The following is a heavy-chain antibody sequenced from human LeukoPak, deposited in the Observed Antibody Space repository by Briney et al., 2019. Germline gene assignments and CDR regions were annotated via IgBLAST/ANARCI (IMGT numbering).Heavy chain of an antibody. CDR2: IREDGSEK. D-gene: IGHD5-18*01. J-gene: IGHJ4*02. V-gene: IGHV3-7*03. CDR1: GFIFNSHW. Sequence: GGSLRLSCAASGFIFNSHWMSWVRQAPGKGLEWVANIREDGSEKYYVDSVKGRFTISRDNAKNSLFLQMNSLRADDTAVYYCARDSRYSCAVGDFDYWGQGTLVIVSS. CDR3: ARDSRYSCAVGDFDY.